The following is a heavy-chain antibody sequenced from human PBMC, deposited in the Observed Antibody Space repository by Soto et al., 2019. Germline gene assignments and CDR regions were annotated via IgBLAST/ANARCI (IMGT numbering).Heavy chain of an antibody. CDR1: GFTFSSYA. J-gene: IGHJ4*02. CDR2: INPSGGST. V-gene: IGHV1-46*01. D-gene: IGHD1-26*01. CDR3: ARGVVGATYKSPHY. Sequence: SCAASGFTFSSYAMNWVRQAPGQGLEWMGIINPSGGSTSYAQKFQGRVTMTRDTSTSTVYMELSSLRSEDTAVYYCARGVVGATYKSPHYWGQGTLVTVSS.